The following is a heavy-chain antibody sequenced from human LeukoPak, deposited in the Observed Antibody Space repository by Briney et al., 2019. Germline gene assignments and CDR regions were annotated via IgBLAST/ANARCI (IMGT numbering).Heavy chain of an antibody. D-gene: IGHD4-17*01. CDR2: IWYDGSNK. CDR3: ARGTATVTTSYYYYYGMDV. Sequence: GGSLRLSCAASGFTFSSYGMHWVRQAPGKGLEWVAVIWYDGSNKYYADSVKGRFTISRDNSKNTLYLQMNSLRAEDMAVYYCARGTATVTTSYYYYYGMDVWGQGTTVTVSS. CDR1: GFTFSSYG. J-gene: IGHJ6*02. V-gene: IGHV3-33*01.